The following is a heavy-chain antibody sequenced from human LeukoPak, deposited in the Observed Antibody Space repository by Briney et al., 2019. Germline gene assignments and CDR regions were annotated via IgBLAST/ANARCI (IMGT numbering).Heavy chain of an antibody. Sequence: PSETLSLTCTVSSGSIIGYYWAWLRQPPGKGLEWIGYIQYSGTTEYNPSLASRATISVDTAKAQFSLNLRSVTAADTAVYYCARDRAAGTLDFWGQGALVTVSS. D-gene: IGHD6-13*01. J-gene: IGHJ4*02. CDR3: ARDRAAGTLDF. V-gene: IGHV4-59*01. CDR1: SGSIIGYY. CDR2: IQYSGTT.